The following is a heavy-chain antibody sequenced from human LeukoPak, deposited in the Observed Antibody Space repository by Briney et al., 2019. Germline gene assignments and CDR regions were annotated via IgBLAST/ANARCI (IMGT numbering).Heavy chain of an antibody. V-gene: IGHV1-2*02. D-gene: IGHD6-19*01. Sequence: ASVKVSCKASGYTFTGYYMHWVRQAPGQGLEWMGWINPNSGGTNYAQKFQGRVTMTRDTSISTAYMELSRLRSDDTAVYYRARGPRIAVAGTEDWFDPWGQGTLVTVSS. CDR3: ARGPRIAVAGTEDWFDP. CDR1: GYTFTGYY. CDR2: INPNSGGT. J-gene: IGHJ5*02.